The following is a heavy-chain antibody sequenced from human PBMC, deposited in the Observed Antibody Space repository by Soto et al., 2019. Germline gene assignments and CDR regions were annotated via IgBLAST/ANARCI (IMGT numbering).Heavy chain of an antibody. D-gene: IGHD6-13*01. V-gene: IGHV3-21*01. CDR1: GLTFSSYS. J-gene: IGHJ4*01. CDR3: ASGGPYSSSWDPDY. CDR2: ISSSSSYI. Sequence: GGSLRLSGAACGLTFSSYSINWVRQAPGKGLEWVSSISSSSSYIYYADSVKGRFTISRDNAKNSLYLQMNSLTAEDTAVYYCASGGPYSSSWDPDYWGHRTLVTVS.